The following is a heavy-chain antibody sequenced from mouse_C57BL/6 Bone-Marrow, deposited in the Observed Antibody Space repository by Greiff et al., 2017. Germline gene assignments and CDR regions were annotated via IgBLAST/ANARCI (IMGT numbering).Heavy chain of an antibody. D-gene: IGHD1-1*01. CDR2: IDPENGDT. V-gene: IGHV14-4*01. Sequence: EVQLQQSGAELVRPGASVKLSCTASGFNIKDDYMHWVKQRPEQGLEWIGWIDPENGDTEYASKFQGKATITADTSSNTAYLQLSSLTSEDTAVYYCTTRGLLLRYFDYWGQGTTLTVSS. J-gene: IGHJ2*01. CDR3: TTRGLLLRYFDY. CDR1: GFNIKDDY.